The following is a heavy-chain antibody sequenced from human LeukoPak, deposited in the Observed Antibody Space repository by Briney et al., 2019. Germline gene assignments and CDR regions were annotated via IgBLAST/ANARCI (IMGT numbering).Heavy chain of an antibody. CDR2: INSDGGIT. V-gene: IGHV3-74*01. CDR3: VRANGMGV. CDR1: GFTFSSYW. J-gene: IGHJ6*02. Sequence: GSLRLSCAASGFTFSSYWMHWVRQAPGKGLVWVSHINSDGGITNYADSVRGRFTISRDNAKNTLYLQMNSLRAEDTAVYYCVRANGMGVWGQGTTVTVSS.